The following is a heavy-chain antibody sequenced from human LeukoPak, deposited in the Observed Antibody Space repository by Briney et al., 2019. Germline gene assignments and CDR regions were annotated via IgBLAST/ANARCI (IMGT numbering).Heavy chain of an antibody. J-gene: IGHJ4*02. CDR1: GFTFTGYY. CDR3: ARGRRAARLPYFDY. Sequence: GASVKVSCKTSGFTFTGYYMHWVRQAPGRGLEWMGWINLNSGGTNYEKKFKGRVTMPRDTSISTVYMELSRLRSDDTAVYYCARGRRAARLPYFDYWGQGILVTVSS. CDR2: INLNSGGT. V-gene: IGHV1-2*02. D-gene: IGHD6-6*01.